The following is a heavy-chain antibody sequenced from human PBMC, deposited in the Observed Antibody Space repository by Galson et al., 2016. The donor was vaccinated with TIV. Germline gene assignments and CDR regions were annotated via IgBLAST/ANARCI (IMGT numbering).Heavy chain of an antibody. V-gene: IGHV3-7*04. CDR2: IKEDGSEK. CDR3: ARGSGWTHDY. CDR1: GFSSSTSW. Sequence: SLRLSCAASGFSSSTSWINWVRQAPGKGLEWLAMIKEDGSEKDYVDSVKGRFTISRDAASDSVYLQMNSLRAEDTAVYYRARGSGWTHDYWGQGTLVTVSS. J-gene: IGHJ4*02. D-gene: IGHD6-19*01.